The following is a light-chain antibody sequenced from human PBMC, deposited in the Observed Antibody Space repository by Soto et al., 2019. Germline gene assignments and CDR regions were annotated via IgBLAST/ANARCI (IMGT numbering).Light chain of an antibody. Sequence: EIVLTQSPGTLSLSPGERATLSCRASQSVSSDSLAWYQQRPGQAHRLLIYGGNRRVTGIQDRFSGSGSGTDFTLTIRSLEPEDFGVYYCQQYGNSLWTFGQGTKVDIK. CDR3: QQYGNSLWT. CDR2: GGN. V-gene: IGKV3-20*01. CDR1: QSVSSDS. J-gene: IGKJ1*01.